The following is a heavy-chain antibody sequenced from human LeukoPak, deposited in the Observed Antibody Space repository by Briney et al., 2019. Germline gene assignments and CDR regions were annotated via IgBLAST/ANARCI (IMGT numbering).Heavy chain of an antibody. V-gene: IGHV4-59*01. Sequence: SETLSLTCSVSGGSISGYYWSWSWQPPGKGLEWIGYIYSSGGTNYNPSLKSRVTISLDTSKNQFSLRLSSVTAADTAVYYCARDFCSGGSCYSYFHYWGQGTLVTVST. J-gene: IGHJ4*02. CDR2: IYSSGGT. D-gene: IGHD2-15*01. CDR1: GGSISGYY. CDR3: ARDFCSGGSCYSYFHY.